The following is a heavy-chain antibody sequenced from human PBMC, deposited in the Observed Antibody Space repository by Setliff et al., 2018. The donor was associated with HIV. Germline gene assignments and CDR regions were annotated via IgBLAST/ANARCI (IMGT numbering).Heavy chain of an antibody. Sequence: NPSETLSLTCTVSGASISSSSHHWAWIRQPPGKGLEYIGNIYYTGSTHHNPSLESRVATSVDTSKNQFSRKLSSVTAADTAVYYCARIVRWELVATSTFFYYYMDVWGKGTTVTVSS. J-gene: IGHJ6*03. D-gene: IGHD1-26*01. CDR3: ARIVRWELVATSTFFYYYMDV. CDR2: IYYTGST. V-gene: IGHV4-39*01. CDR1: GASISSSSHH.